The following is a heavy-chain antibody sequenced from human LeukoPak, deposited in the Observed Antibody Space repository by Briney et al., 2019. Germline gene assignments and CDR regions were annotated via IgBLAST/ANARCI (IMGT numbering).Heavy chain of an antibody. Sequence: SETLSLTCAVSGYSISSGYYWGWIRQPPGKGLEWIGSIYHSGNTNYNPSLKSRVTISVDTSKNQFSLKLNSVTAADTAVYYCARGNHDILTGYYNAFDIWGQGTMVTVSS. V-gene: IGHV4-38-2*01. CDR2: IYHSGNT. J-gene: IGHJ3*02. CDR1: GYSISSGYY. D-gene: IGHD3-9*01. CDR3: ARGNHDILTGYYNAFDI.